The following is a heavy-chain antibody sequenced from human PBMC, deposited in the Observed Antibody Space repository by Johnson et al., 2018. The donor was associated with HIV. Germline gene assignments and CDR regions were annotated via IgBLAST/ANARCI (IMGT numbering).Heavy chain of an antibody. Sequence: MQLVESGGDLVQPGGSLRLSCAASGFAFSTYWMSWVRQAPGKGLEWVASIKQDGREHYYVDSVKGRFTISRDNPKNSLFLQMNSLRAEDTAVYYCARVQLLADDVFNIWGQGTMVTVSS. CDR2: IKQDGREH. J-gene: IGHJ3*02. CDR1: GFAFSTYW. D-gene: IGHD3-10*01. V-gene: IGHV3-7*01. CDR3: ARVQLLADDVFNI.